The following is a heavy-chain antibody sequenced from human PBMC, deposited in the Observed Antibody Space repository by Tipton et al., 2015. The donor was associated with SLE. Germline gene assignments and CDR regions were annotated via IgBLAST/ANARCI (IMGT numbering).Heavy chain of an antibody. Sequence: TLSLTCAVYGGSFSGYYWSWIRQPPGKGLEWIGEINDSGSTNYNPSFKSRVTISVDTSKNQFSLKLGSVTAADTAVYYCAGGDCGGDCYTDFYGMDVWGQGTTVTVSS. CDR3: AGGDCGGDCYTDFYGMDV. CDR1: GGSFSGYY. V-gene: IGHV4-34*01. J-gene: IGHJ6*02. D-gene: IGHD2-21*01. CDR2: INDSGST.